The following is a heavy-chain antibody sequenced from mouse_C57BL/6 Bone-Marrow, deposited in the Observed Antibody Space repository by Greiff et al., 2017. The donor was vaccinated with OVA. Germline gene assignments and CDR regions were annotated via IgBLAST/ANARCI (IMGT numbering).Heavy chain of an antibody. CDR3: ASAVFAY. Sequence: VQRKQPGAELVKPGASLKLSCKASGYTLTTSWMQWVKQRPGQGLEWIGEIDPSDSYTNYNQKFKGKATLTVDTSSSTAYMQLSSLTSEDSAVYYCASAVFAYWGQGTLVTVSA. V-gene: IGHV1-50*01. CDR2: IDPSDSYT. J-gene: IGHJ3*01. CDR1: GYTLTTSW.